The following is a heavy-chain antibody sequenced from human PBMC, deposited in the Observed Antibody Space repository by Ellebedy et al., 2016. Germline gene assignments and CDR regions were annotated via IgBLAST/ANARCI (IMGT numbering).Heavy chain of an antibody. CDR1: GYTFTSYY. CDR3: ARDGTAMGIDY. Sequence: ASVKVSXXASGYTFTSYYMHWVRQAPGQGLEWMGIINPSGGSTSYAQKFQGRVTMTRDTSTSTVYMELSSLRSEDTAVYYCARDGTAMGIDYWGQGTLVTVSS. D-gene: IGHD5-18*01. CDR2: INPSGGST. J-gene: IGHJ4*02. V-gene: IGHV1-46*01.